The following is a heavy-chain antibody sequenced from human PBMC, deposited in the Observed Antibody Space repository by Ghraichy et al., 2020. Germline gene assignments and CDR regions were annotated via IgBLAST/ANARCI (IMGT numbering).Heavy chain of an antibody. CDR1: GFTFSSYA. Sequence: GGSLRLSCAASGFTFSSYAMSWVRQAPGKGLEWVSAISGSGGSTYYADSVKGRFTISRDNSKNTLYLQMNSLRAEDTAVYYCAKFGVYYYDSSGYQELINWGQGTLVTVSS. J-gene: IGHJ4*02. D-gene: IGHD3-22*01. CDR2: ISGSGGST. CDR3: AKFGVYYYDSSGYQELIN. V-gene: IGHV3-23*01.